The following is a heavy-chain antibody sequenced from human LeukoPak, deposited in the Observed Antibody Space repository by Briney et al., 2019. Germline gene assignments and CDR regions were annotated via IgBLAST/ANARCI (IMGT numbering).Heavy chain of an antibody. Sequence: SQTLSLTCTVSGGSISSGAYYWSWNRQHPGKGLEWIGYIYYSGSTYYNPSLKSRGTMSVDTSQNQFSLRLSFVAAADTAVYYCARLLVRGALYYFDNWGQGTLVTVSS. J-gene: IGHJ4*02. CDR1: GGSISSGAYY. V-gene: IGHV4-31*03. CDR2: IYYSGST. D-gene: IGHD3-10*01. CDR3: ARLLVRGALYYFDN.